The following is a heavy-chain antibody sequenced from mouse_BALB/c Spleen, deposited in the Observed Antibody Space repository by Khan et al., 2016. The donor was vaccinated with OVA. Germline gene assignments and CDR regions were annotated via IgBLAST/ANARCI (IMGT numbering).Heavy chain of an antibody. J-gene: IGHJ3*01. Sequence: QMQLVQSGPELKKPGETVRISCKASGYTFTNYGMNWVKQAPGKGLKWMGWINTNTGEPTFAEEFKERFAFSLETSASTAYLQINNLKHENTVTYCGASECYRYGSWFAYWGQGTLVTVSA. CDR3: ASECYRYGSWFAY. D-gene: IGHD2-14*01. CDR1: GYTFTNYG. V-gene: IGHV9-3*02. CDR2: INTNTGEP.